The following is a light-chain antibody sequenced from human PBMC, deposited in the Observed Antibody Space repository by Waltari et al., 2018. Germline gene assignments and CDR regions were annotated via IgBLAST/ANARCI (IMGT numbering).Light chain of an antibody. CDR3: QHYKLHSET. V-gene: IGKV1-5*03. CDR2: KAS. Sequence: DIQMSQSPSTLSASVGDRVTITCRDSQRSSRWWAWYQPKPGKAPKLLIYKASSLQRGVPSRFSGSGSGTEFTLTISSLQPDDFATYYCQHYKLHSETFGQRTKLEIK. CDR1: QRSSRW. J-gene: IGKJ2*01.